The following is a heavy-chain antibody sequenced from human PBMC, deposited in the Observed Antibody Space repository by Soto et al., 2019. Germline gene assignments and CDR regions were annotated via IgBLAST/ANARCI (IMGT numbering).Heavy chain of an antibody. CDR2: MSGSGDSI. Sequence: DVQVLESGGDLVQPGESLRLSCAASGFTFSNYAMTWVRQAPGKGLEGVSTMSGSGDSIYYADSVKGRFTISRDNSKNTLYLQMNSLRADDWAVYYCATGRQMGYWGQGTLVIVSS. J-gene: IGHJ4*02. V-gene: IGHV3-23*01. CDR1: GFTFSNYA. D-gene: IGHD7-27*01. CDR3: ATGRQMGY.